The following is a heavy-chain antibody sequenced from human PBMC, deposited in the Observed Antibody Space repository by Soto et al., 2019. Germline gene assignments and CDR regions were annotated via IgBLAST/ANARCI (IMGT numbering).Heavy chain of an antibody. Sequence: QITLKESGPTLVKPTQTLTLTCTFSGFSLSTSGVGVGWIRQPPGKALEWLALIYWDEDKRYSPSLKSRLTITTDTSKNQVVLTMTNMDPVDTATYYCAHSRTIYTTASDYFDYWGQGTLVTVSS. V-gene: IGHV2-5*02. CDR2: IYWDEDK. J-gene: IGHJ4*02. D-gene: IGHD3-16*01. CDR1: GFSLSTSGVG. CDR3: AHSRTIYTTASDYFDY.